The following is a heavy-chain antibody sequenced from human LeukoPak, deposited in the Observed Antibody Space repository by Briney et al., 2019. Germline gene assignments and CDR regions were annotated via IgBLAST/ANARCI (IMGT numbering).Heavy chain of an antibody. Sequence: SETLSLTCTVSGGTISSADYYWSWIRQPAGKGLEWIGRIYSSGTTSYNPSLKSRVTISTDTSKNQFYLNLRPVAAADTAVYFCARDRTAERFESWGQGTLVTVSS. J-gene: IGHJ4*02. CDR2: IYSSGTT. CDR3: ARDRTAERFES. V-gene: IGHV4-61*02. CDR1: GGTISSADYY. D-gene: IGHD1-1*01.